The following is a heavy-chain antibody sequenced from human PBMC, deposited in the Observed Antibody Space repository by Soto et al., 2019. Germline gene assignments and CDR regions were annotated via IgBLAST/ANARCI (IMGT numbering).Heavy chain of an antibody. CDR1: GFTFSSYG. V-gene: IGHV3-30*03. J-gene: IGHJ3*02. D-gene: IGHD1-26*01. Sequence: GGSLRLSCAASGFTFSSYGMHWVRQAPGKGLEWVAVISYDGSNKYYADSVKGRFTISRDNSKNTLYLQMNSLRAEDTAVYYCTQMGWKSGSYFRAFDIWGQGTMVTVSS. CDR3: TQMGWKSGSYFRAFDI. CDR2: ISYDGSNK.